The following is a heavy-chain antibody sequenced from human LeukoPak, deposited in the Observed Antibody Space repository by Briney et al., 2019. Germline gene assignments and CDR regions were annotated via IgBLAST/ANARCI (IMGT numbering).Heavy chain of an antibody. D-gene: IGHD2/OR15-2a*01. CDR2: ISVSSGST. CDR3: AKGFYFDP. V-gene: IGHV3-23*01. Sequence: GSLRLSCVASGFTLNNYAKSWVRQPPGKGLEWVSFISVSSGSTYYANSVKGRFTISRDNSRNTLYMEMNSLRAEDTAVYYCAKGFYFDPWGQGTLVTVSS. CDR1: GFTLNNYA. J-gene: IGHJ5*02.